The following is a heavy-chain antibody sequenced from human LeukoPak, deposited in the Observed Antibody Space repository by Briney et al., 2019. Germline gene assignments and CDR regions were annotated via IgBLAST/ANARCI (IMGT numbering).Heavy chain of an antibody. D-gene: IGHD3-22*01. CDR2: INPSGGST. J-gene: IGHJ3*02. CDR3: ARPSTTYYYDSSGSSGAFDI. Sequence: ASVKVSCKASGYIFTSYNIYWVRQAPGQGLEWMGIINPSGGSTNYAQKFQGRVTMTRDTSTSTVYMELSSLRSEDTAVYYCARPSTTYYYDSSGSSGAFDIWGQGTMVAVSS. CDR1: GYIFTSYN. V-gene: IGHV1-46*01.